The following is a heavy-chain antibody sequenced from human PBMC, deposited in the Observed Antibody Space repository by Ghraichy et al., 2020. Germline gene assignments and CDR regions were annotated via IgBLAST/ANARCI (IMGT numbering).Heavy chain of an antibody. D-gene: IGHD3-3*01. CDR3: ASLRHHHTYYDFWSGYWNWFDP. CDR1: GDSISSSNW. J-gene: IGHJ5*02. CDR2: IYHSGST. V-gene: IGHV4-4*02. Sequence: SETLSLTCAVSGDSISSSNWWSWVRQPPGKGLEWIGEIYHSGSTNYNPSLKSRVTISVDKSKNQFSLKLSSVTAADTAVYYCASLRHHHTYYDFWSGYWNWFDPWGQGTLVTVSS.